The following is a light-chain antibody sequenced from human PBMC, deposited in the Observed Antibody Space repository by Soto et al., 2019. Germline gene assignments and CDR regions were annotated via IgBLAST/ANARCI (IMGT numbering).Light chain of an antibody. CDR1: SSNIGRNT. CDR3: AAWDDSLSGPV. Sequence: QLVLTQPPSASGTPGQRVTISCSGSSSNIGRNTVNWYQQFPGTAPKLLIYGNNQRPSGVPDRFYGSKSGTSASLAISGLQSEEEADYYCAAWDDSLSGPVFGGGTKLTVL. J-gene: IGLJ3*02. CDR2: GNN. V-gene: IGLV1-44*01.